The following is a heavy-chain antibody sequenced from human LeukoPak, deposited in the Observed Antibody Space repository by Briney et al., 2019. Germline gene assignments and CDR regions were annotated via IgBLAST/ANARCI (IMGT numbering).Heavy chain of an antibody. CDR2: IRTDESST. D-gene: IGHD3-10*01. Sequence: GGSLRLSCAVSGFTFSSYWMHWVRQAPGKGLVWASLIRTDESSTTYADSVKGRFTISRDNAKNTLYLQMNSLRAEDTAVYYCARERFGHAFDYWGQGTLVTVSS. CDR3: ARERFGHAFDY. CDR1: GFTFSSYW. J-gene: IGHJ4*02. V-gene: IGHV3-74*01.